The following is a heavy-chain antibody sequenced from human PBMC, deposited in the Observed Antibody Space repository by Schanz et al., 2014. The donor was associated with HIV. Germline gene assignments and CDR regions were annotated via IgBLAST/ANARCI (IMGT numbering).Heavy chain of an antibody. V-gene: IGHV3-30*03. CDR3: STDIAVAGRGGMDL. Sequence: QVQLVESGGGVVQPGRSLRLSCAASGFTFSTCGMHWVRQAPGKGLECVAFITYDGSIKKHADSVKGRFTISRDNSKKTLHLQMNSLRPEDTAVYYCSTDIAVAGRGGMDLWGQGTTVTVAS. CDR1: GFTFSTCG. J-gene: IGHJ6*02. D-gene: IGHD6-19*01. CDR2: ITYDGSIK.